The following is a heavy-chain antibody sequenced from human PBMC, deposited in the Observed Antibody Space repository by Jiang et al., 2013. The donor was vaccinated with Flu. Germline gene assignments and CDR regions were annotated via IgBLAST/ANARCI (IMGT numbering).Heavy chain of an antibody. D-gene: IGHD3-10*01. V-gene: IGHV1-3*01. CDR3: ARDRFDLVRGVIINALFDP. CDR2: INAGNGNT. J-gene: IGHJ5*02. CDR1: GYTFTSYA. Sequence: GAEVKKPGASVKVSCKASGYTFTSYAMHWVRQAPGQRLEWMGWINAGNGNTKYSQKFQGRVTITRDTSASTAYMELGSLRSEDTAVYYCARDRFDLVRGVIINALFDPWGQGTLVTVSS.